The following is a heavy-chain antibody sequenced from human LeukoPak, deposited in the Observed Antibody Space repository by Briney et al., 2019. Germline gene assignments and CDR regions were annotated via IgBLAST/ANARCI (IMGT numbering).Heavy chain of an antibody. Sequence: GGSLRLSCAASGFTFSNLWMSWVRQAPGKGLEWVAVISYDGSNKYYADSVKGRFTISRDNSKNTLYLQMNSLRAEDTAVYYCASTPPMYFDWLLSDGMDVWGQGTTVTVSS. CDR3: ASTPPMYFDWLLSDGMDV. CDR1: GFTFSNLW. D-gene: IGHD3-9*01. CDR2: ISYDGSNK. V-gene: IGHV3-30*03. J-gene: IGHJ6*02.